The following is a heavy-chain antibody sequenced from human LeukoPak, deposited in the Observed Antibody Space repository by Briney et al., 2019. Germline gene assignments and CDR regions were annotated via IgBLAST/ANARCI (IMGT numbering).Heavy chain of an antibody. J-gene: IGHJ4*02. Sequence: GESLKISCKGSGYSFTSYWIAWVRQMPGQGLEWMGIIYPGDSDTRYSPSFQGQVTISVDKSVSAAYLQWSSLKASDTAMYYCASPLTRECSSISCPLSYWGQGTLVTVSS. CDR1: GYSFTSYW. CDR3: ASPLTRECSSISCPLSY. V-gene: IGHV5-51*01. D-gene: IGHD2-2*01. CDR2: IYPGDSDT.